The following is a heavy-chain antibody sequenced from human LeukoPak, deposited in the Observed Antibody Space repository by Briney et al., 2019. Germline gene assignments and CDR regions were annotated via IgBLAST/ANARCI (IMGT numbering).Heavy chain of an antibody. CDR3: ARDPPGLTLGSPGDY. J-gene: IGHJ4*02. V-gene: IGHV1-18*04. CDR2: INANSGDT. D-gene: IGHD3-16*01. Sequence: ASVKVSCKASGYTFTGYYLHWVRQAPGQGLEWMGWINANSGDTYYSQKLQGRVTMTTDTSTNTAYMELRSLTSDDTAVYYCARDPPGLTLGSPGDYWGQGTLVIVSS. CDR1: GYTFTGYY.